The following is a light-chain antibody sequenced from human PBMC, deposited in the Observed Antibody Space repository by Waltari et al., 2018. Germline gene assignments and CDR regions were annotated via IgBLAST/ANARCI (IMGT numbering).Light chain of an antibody. Sequence: DIVMTQSPDSLAVSLGERATLHCKPRQSVLYSSNNKNYLAWYQQKPGQPPKLLIYWASTRESGVPDRFSGSGSGTDFTLTISSLQAEDVAVYYCQQYYSTPPYTFGQGTKLEIK. V-gene: IGKV4-1*01. CDR3: QQYYSTPPYT. CDR2: WAS. CDR1: QSVLYSSNNKNY. J-gene: IGKJ2*01.